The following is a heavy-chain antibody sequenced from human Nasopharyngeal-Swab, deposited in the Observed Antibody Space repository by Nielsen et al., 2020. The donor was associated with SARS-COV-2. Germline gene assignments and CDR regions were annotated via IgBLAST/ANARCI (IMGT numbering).Heavy chain of an antibody. V-gene: IGHV3-11*04. CDR3: AREGRFLDYYYYYGMDV. D-gene: IGHD3-3*01. J-gene: IGHJ6*02. Sequence: WIRQPPGKGLEWVSYISSSGSTIYHADSVKGRFTISRDNAKNSLYLQMNSLRAEDTAVYYCAREGRFLDYYYYYGMDVWGQGTTVTVSS. CDR2: ISSSGSTI.